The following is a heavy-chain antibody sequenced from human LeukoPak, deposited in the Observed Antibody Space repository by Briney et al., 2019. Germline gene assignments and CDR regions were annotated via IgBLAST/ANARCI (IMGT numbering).Heavy chain of an antibody. CDR3: ARDPAGGYGGSYIGAFDI. J-gene: IGHJ3*02. Sequence: PSGTLSLTCAVSGGSITSRNWWTWVRQPPGKGLEWIGGIYHSGTTNYNLSLKSRVTISVDKSKNQFSLKLISVTAADTAVYYCARDPAGGYGGSYIGAFDIYGQGTMVTVSS. V-gene: IGHV4-4*02. D-gene: IGHD1-26*01. CDR1: GGSITSRNW. CDR2: IYHSGTT.